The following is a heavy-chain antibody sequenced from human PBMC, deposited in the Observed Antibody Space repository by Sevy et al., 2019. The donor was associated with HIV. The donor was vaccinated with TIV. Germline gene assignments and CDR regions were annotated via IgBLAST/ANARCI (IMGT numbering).Heavy chain of an antibody. J-gene: IGHJ4*02. CDR3: AGDGGYDSRGYDLSNY. D-gene: IGHD3-22*01. Sequence: GGSLRLSCAASGFTFTTYAMHWVRQAPGKGLEWVAVISYDGSNTYYADSVKGRFTISRESSKNTLYLQMNSLRAEDTAVYFCAGDGGYDSRGYDLSNYWGQGTLVTVSS. V-gene: IGHV3-30-3*01. CDR2: ISYDGSNT. CDR1: GFTFTTYA.